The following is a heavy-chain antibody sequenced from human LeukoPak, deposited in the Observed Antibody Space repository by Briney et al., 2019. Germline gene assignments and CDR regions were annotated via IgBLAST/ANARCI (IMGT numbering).Heavy chain of an antibody. CDR1: GGSISSSNW. CDR2: IYHSGST. D-gene: IGHD3-22*01. CDR3: ARDAYDSSGYSFDY. Sequence: SGTLSLTCAVSGGSISSSNWWSWVRQPPGKGLEWIGQIYHSGSTNYNPSLKSRVTISVDKSKNQFSLKLSSVTAADTAVYYCARDAYDSSGYSFDYWGQGTLVTVSS. V-gene: IGHV4-4*02. J-gene: IGHJ4*02.